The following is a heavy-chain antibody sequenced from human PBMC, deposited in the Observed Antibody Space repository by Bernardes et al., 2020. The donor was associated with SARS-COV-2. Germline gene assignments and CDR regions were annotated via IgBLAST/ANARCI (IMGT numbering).Heavy chain of an antibody. CDR1: GFPFSSYA. Sequence: GGSLRLLCAASGFPFSSYAMGWVRQSPGKGLDWVSTISGSGGRTYYADSVKGRFTISRDNSKNTLILQMNSLRVDDTATYYCAIPGGDWGQGTLVTVSS. CDR2: ISGSGGRT. V-gene: IGHV3-23*01. CDR3: AIPGGD. D-gene: IGHD3-16*01. J-gene: IGHJ4*02.